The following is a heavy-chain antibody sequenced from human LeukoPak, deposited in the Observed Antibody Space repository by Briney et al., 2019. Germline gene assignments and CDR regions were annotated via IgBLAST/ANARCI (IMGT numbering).Heavy chain of an antibody. CDR1: GYTFTGQY. D-gene: IGHD6-6*01. CDR3: ATYPRYSSSPPFDY. CDR2: INPNTGGT. J-gene: IGHJ4*02. Sequence: GDSVKVSCEASGYTFTGQYMHWVRQAPGQGLEWMGWINPNTGGTNYPQKLQGRVTMTRDTTISTAYMELSRLTSDDTAIYYCATYPRYSSSPPFDYWGQGTLVTVSS. V-gene: IGHV1-2*02.